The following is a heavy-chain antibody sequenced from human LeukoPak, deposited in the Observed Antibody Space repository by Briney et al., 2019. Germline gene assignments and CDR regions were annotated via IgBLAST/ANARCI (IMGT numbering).Heavy chain of an antibody. CDR3: ARVRDEYSSSWYYYYYMDV. CDR1: GGSISSHY. Sequence: PSETLSLTCTVSGGSISSHYWSWIRQPPGKGLEWVGHIYYSGSTNYNPSLKSRVTISVETSKNQSSLKLSCVTAADTAVYYCARVRDEYSSSWYYYYYMDVWGKGTTVTVSS. D-gene: IGHD6-13*01. J-gene: IGHJ6*03. V-gene: IGHV4-59*11. CDR2: IYYSGST.